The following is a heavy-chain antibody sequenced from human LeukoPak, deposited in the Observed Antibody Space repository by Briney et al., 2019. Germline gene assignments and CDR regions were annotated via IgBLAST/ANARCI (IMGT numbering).Heavy chain of an antibody. CDR2: ISGSGGST. J-gene: IGHJ4*02. V-gene: IGHV3-23*01. CDR3: AKDRYSGSYYHDY. D-gene: IGHD1-26*01. Sequence: GGSLRLSCAASGFTFSSYAMSWVRQAPGKGLEWVSAISGSGGSTYHADSVKGRFTISRDNSKNTLYLQMNSLRAEDTAVYYCAKDRYSGSYYHDYWGQGTLVTVSS. CDR1: GFTFSSYA.